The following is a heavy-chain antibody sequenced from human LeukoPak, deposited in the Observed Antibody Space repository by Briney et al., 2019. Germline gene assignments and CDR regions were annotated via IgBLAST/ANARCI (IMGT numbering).Heavy chain of an antibody. V-gene: IGHV1-18*01. CDR2: ISAHKGNT. CDR3: ARGYYDFLTGYYRGSWFDP. CDR1: GYTFTRYG. J-gene: IGHJ5*02. Sequence: ASVKVSCKASGYTFTRYGISWVQQAPGQGLEWMGWISAHKGNTNTEQKFQGRVTMTTDTSTSTAYMELRSLRSDDTAVYYCARGYYDFLTGYYRGSWFDPWGQGTLVTVSS. D-gene: IGHD3/OR15-3a*01.